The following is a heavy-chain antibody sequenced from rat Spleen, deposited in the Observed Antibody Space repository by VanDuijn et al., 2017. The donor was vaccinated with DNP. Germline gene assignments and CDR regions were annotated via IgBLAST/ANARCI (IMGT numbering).Heavy chain of an antibody. Sequence: EAQLVESGGGLVQPGRSLKLSCTTSGFTFSYYDMAWVRQAPTRGLEWVASITRSGDSPYYRDSVKGRFTISRDNVKSTLYLQMDSLRSEETATYYCAKAGGYSPWYFDYWGQGVMVTVSS. J-gene: IGHJ2*01. D-gene: IGHD1-11*01. V-gene: IGHV5S11*01. CDR2: ITRSGDSP. CDR1: GFTFSYYD. CDR3: AKAGGYSPWYFDY.